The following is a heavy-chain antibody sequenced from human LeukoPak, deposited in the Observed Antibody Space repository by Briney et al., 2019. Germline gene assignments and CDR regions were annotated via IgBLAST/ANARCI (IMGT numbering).Heavy chain of an antibody. J-gene: IGHJ4*02. CDR1: GFTFSSYA. V-gene: IGHV3-23*01. Sequence: PGGSLRLSCATSGFTFSSYAMSWVRQAPGKGLEWVSGIGASGGSTYYADSVKGRFTISRDNSKNTLYLQMNSQRTEDTAVYYCAKAEGYDILTGLDYWGQGTLVTVSS. D-gene: IGHD3-9*01. CDR3: AKAEGYDILTGLDY. CDR2: IGASGGST.